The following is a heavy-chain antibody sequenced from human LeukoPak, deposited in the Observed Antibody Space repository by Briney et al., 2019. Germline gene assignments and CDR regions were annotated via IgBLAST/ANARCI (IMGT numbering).Heavy chain of an antibody. CDR1: GFTFSSYW. J-gene: IGHJ4*02. CDR2: IKQDGSEK. V-gene: IGHV3-7*01. D-gene: IGHD6-13*01. Sequence: GGSLRLSCAASGFTFSSYWMSWVRQAPGKGLEWVANIKQDGSEKYYVDSVKGRFTISRDNAKNSLYLQMNSLRAEDTAVYYCARVLAAAGMGSYFDYWGQGTLVTVSS. CDR3: ARVLAAAGMGSYFDY.